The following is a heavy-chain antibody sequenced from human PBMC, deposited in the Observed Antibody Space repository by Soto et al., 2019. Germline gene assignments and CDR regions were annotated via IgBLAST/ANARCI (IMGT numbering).Heavy chain of an antibody. CDR3: ARGNKLRYLDWPLGY. D-gene: IGHD3-9*01. Sequence: ASVKVSCKASGGTFSSYAISWVRQAPGQGLEWMGGIIPIFGTANYAQKFQGRVTITADKSTSTAYMELSSLRSEDTAVYYCARGNKLRYLDWPLGYWGQGTLVTVSS. CDR2: IIPIFGTA. V-gene: IGHV1-69*06. CDR1: GGTFSSYA. J-gene: IGHJ4*02.